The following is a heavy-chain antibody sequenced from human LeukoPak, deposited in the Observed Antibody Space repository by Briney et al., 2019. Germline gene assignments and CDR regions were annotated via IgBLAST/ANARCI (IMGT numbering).Heavy chain of an antibody. Sequence: SVKVSCKASGGTFSSYAISWVRQAPGQGLEWMGGIIPIFGTANYAQKFQGRVTITADESTSTAYMELSSLRSEDTAVYYCARFSGYSSRRGYFDYWGQGTLVTVSS. J-gene: IGHJ4*02. CDR2: IIPIFGTA. CDR3: ARFSGYSSRRGYFDY. V-gene: IGHV1-69*13. D-gene: IGHD6-13*01. CDR1: GGTFSSYA.